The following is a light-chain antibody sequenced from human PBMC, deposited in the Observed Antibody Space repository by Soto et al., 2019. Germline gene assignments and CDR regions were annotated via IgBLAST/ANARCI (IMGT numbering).Light chain of an antibody. J-gene: IGKJ1*01. CDR2: KAS. CDR3: LLDFSYFWA. CDR1: QAVPNN. V-gene: IGKV1-6*01. Sequence: IHLTQSPSFLSASVGDRVTITCRPSQAVPNNMAWYQQKPGKAPKLLMYKASSLESGVPSRFSGSGSETEFTLTISSLQPEDFATYYCLLDFSYFWAFGQGTKVDIK.